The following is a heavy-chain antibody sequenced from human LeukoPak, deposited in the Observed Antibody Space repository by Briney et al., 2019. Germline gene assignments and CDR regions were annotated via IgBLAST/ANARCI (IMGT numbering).Heavy chain of an antibody. Sequence: SQTLSLTCTVFGGSFSSGDYYWSWLRQPPGKGLEWIGYIYYSGSTFYNPSLKSRVTISLDTSKSQFSLKLSSVSAADTAVYYCARSEGYAFDPWGQGTLSPSPQ. V-gene: IGHV4-30-4*01. J-gene: IGHJ5*02. CDR1: GGSFSSGDYY. CDR2: IYYSGST. CDR3: ARSEGYAFDP. D-gene: IGHD2-15*01.